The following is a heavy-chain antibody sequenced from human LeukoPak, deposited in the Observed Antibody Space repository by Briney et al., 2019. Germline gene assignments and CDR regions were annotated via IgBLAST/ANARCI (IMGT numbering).Heavy chain of an antibody. CDR3: ARATRSEYSSGWLGYFDY. CDR2: ISSSSSYI. V-gene: IGHV3-21*01. CDR1: GFTFSSYS. J-gene: IGHJ4*02. Sequence: GGSLRLSCAASGFTFSSYSMNWVRQAPGKGLEWVSSISSSSSYIYYADSVKGRFTISRDNVKNSLYLQMNSLRAEDTAVYYCARATRSEYSSGWLGYFDYWGQGTLVTVSS. D-gene: IGHD6-19*01.